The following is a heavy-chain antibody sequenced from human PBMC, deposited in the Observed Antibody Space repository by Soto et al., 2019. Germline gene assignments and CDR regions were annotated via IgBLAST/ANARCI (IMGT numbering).Heavy chain of an antibody. V-gene: IGHV1-3*01. Sequence: ASVKVSCKASGYTFSNYGLHWMRQAPGQSLEWMGCINAGIANTKYSQKFQGRVTITRDTSANTAYMELSSLRSEDTAVYYCARAPELDYWYFDVWGRGTLVTGSS. CDR3: ARAPELDYWYFDV. CDR1: GYTFSNYG. D-gene: IGHD2-2*03. J-gene: IGHJ2*01. CDR2: INAGIANT.